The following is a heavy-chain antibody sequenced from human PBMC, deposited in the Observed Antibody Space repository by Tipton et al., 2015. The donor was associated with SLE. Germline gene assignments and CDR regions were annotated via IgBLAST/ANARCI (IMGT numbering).Heavy chain of an antibody. CDR2: IDHSRNT. CDR3: ARGVAGRFFYSYMDV. CDR1: GYSMSSAYY. Sequence: TLSLTCDVSGYSMSSAYYWGWIRQSPGKVLEWIGEIDHSRNTNSNPSLKSRVSISLDTSQNHLSLSLSSVTAADTAIYYCARGVAGRFFYSYMDVWGTGTAVTVS. V-gene: IGHV4-38-2*01. J-gene: IGHJ6*03. D-gene: IGHD2-15*01.